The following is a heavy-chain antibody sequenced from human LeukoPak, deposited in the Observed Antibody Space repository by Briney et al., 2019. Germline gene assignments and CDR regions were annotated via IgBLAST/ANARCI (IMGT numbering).Heavy chain of an antibody. CDR3: ARTNSDSAFDI. CDR2: IYYSGST. CDR1: GGSISSYY. Sequence: SETLSLTCIVSGGSISSYYWSWIRQPPGKGLEWIGYIYYSGSTNYNPSLKSRVTISVDTSKNQFSLKLSSVTAADTAVYYCARTNSDSAFDIWGQGTMDTVSS. D-gene: IGHD4-23*01. J-gene: IGHJ3*02. V-gene: IGHV4-59*08.